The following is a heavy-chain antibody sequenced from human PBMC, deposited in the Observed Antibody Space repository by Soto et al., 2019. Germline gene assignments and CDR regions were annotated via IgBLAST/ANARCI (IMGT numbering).Heavy chain of an antibody. V-gene: IGHV3-23*01. CDR2: ISGSGGST. CDR1: GFTFSSYA. Sequence: GGSLRLSCAASGFTFSSYAMSWVRQAPGKGLEWVSAISGSGGSTYYADSVKGRFTISRDNSKNTLYLQMNSLRAEDTAVYYCAKAVNGYCSGGSCYSPYYFDYWGQGTLVTVSS. D-gene: IGHD2-15*01. J-gene: IGHJ4*02. CDR3: AKAVNGYCSGGSCYSPYYFDY.